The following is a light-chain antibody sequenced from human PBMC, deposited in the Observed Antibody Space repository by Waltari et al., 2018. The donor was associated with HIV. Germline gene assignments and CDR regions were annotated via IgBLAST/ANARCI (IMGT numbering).Light chain of an antibody. CDR3: QSYDSSLSGSVV. J-gene: IGLJ2*01. Sequence: QSVLTQPPSVSGAPGQRVTISVTGSSSNIGANYDVHWYQQFPGTAPKLLLFCNNDRPSGVPDRFSGSRSGTSASLAITGLQADDEADYYCQSYDSSLSGSVVFGGGTKLTVL. CDR1: SSNIGANYD. V-gene: IGLV1-40*01. CDR2: CNN.